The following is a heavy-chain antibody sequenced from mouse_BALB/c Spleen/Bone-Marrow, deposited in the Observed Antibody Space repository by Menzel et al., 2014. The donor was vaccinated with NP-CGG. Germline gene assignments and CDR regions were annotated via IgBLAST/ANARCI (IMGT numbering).Heavy chain of an antibody. D-gene: IGHD1-1*02. CDR2: IRNKANGYTT. CDR3: ARDKGGILFDY. Sequence: EVNVVESGGGLVQPGGSLRLSCATSGFTFTDYYMNWVRQPPGKALEWLGFIRNKANGYTTEYSASVKGRFTISRDNSQSILYLQMNTLRAEDSATYYCARDKGGILFDYWGQGTTLTASS. CDR1: GFTFTDYY. V-gene: IGHV7-3*02. J-gene: IGHJ2*01.